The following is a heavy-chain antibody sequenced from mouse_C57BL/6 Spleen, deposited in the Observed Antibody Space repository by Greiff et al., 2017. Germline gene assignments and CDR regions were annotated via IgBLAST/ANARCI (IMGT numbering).Heavy chain of an antibody. CDR3: ARRGAYYIV. D-gene: IGHD2-12*01. CDR1: GYSFTGYY. V-gene: IGHV1-42*01. Sequence: VQLQQSGPELVKPGASVKISCTASGYSFTGYYMNWVKQSPEKSLEWIGEINPSTGGTTYNQKFKAKATLTVDKSSSTAYMQLKSLTSEDSAVYYCARRGAYYIVWGTGATVTVAS. J-gene: IGHJ1*03. CDR2: INPSTGGT.